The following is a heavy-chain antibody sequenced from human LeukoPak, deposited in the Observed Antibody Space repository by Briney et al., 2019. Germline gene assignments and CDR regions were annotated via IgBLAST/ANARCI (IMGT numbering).Heavy chain of an antibody. CDR2: ISYDGSNK. CDR1: GFTFSSYA. Sequence: GRSLRLSCAASGFTFSSYAMHWVRQAPGKGLEWVAVISYDGSNKYYADSVKGRFTISRDNSKNTLYLQMNSLRAEDTAVYYCARGEGVYVQALIVFYNGMDVWGQGTTVTVSS. CDR3: ARGEGVYVQALIVFYNGMDV. J-gene: IGHJ6*02. D-gene: IGHD2-15*01. V-gene: IGHV3-30-3*01.